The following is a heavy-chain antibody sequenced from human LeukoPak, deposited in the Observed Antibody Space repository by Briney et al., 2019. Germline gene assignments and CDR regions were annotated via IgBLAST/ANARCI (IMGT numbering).Heavy chain of an antibody. CDR3: ARVGQWQWLPFDY. CDR2: IYYSGST. J-gene: IGHJ4*02. D-gene: IGHD6-19*01. Sequence: SETLSLTCTVSGGSIGSYYWSWIRQPPGKGLEWIGYIYYSGSTNYNPSLKSRVTISVDTSKNQFSLKLSSVTAADTAVYYCARVGQWQWLPFDYWGQGTLVTVSS. CDR1: GGSIGSYY. V-gene: IGHV4-59*01.